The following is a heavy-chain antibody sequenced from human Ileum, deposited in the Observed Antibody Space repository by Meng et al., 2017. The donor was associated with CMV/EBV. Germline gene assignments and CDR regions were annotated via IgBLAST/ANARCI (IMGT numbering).Heavy chain of an antibody. CDR3: ARGPTRDYYGSGYYFDC. J-gene: IGHJ4*02. CDR1: GFTFSSYE. CDR2: ISSSSSTI. D-gene: IGHD3-10*01. V-gene: IGHV3-48*03. Sequence: GGSLRLSCAASGFTFSSYEMNWVRQAPGKGLEWVSYISSSSSTIYYADSVKGRFTVSRDNAQNSLYLQMNNLRAEDTAVYYCARGPTRDYYGSGYYFDCWGQGTLVTVSS.